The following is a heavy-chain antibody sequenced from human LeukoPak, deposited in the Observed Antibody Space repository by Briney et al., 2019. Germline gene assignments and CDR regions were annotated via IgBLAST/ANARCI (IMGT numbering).Heavy chain of an antibody. J-gene: IGHJ4*02. CDR3: ARTRSYSGSYYRDY. Sequence: PSETLSLTCTVSGGSISSYYWSWIRQPPGKGLEWIGSIYYSGSTNYNPSLKSRVTISVDTSKNQFSLKLSSVTAADTAVYYCARTRSYSGSYYRDYWGQGTLVTVSS. V-gene: IGHV4-59*01. CDR2: IYYSGST. D-gene: IGHD1-26*01. CDR1: GGSISSYY.